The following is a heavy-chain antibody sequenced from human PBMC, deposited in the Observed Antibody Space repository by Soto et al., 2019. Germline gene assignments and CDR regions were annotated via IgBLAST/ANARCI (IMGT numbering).Heavy chain of an antibody. D-gene: IGHD5-12*01. V-gene: IGHV3-7*01. CDR3: ARDPGYSSFDH. J-gene: IGHJ4*02. Sequence: DVQLVESGGGLVQPGGSLRLSCAASGFTFSGSWMSWVRQAPGKGLEFVANIKQDGSVKNYVDSVKGRFTISRDNAKNSVYLQMNRLRDEDTAVYYCARDPGYSSFDHWGQGTLVTVSS. CDR1: GFTFSGSW. CDR2: IKQDGSVK.